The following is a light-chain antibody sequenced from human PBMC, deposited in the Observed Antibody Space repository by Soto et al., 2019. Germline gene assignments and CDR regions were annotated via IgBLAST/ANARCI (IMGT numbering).Light chain of an antibody. CDR2: EVS. J-gene: IGLJ1*01. CDR1: SSDVGGYNY. V-gene: IGLV2-14*01. CDR3: NSYTSSSQGV. Sequence: QSVLTQPASVSGSPGQSITISCTGTSSDVGGYNYVSWYQQHPGNAPKLMIYEVSNRPSGVANRFSGSKSGNTASLTISGLQAEDEADYYCNSYTSSSQGVFGTGTKLTVL.